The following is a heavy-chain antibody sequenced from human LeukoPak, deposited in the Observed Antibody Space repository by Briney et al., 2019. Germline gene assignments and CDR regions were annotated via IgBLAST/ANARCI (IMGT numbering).Heavy chain of an antibody. CDR2: IKQDGSEK. CDR3: ARGGANWGPHDAFDI. J-gene: IGHJ3*02. CDR1: GFTFSTYW. V-gene: IGHV3-7*01. D-gene: IGHD7-27*01. Sequence: GGSLRLSCAASGFTFSTYWMSWVRQAPGKGLEWVANIKQDGSEKYYVDSVKGRFTISRDDAKNSLYLQMNSLRAEDTAVYYCARGGANWGPHDAFDIWGQGTMVTVSS.